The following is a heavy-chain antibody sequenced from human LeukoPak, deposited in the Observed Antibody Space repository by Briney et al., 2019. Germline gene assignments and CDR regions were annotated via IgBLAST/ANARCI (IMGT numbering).Heavy chain of an antibody. D-gene: IGHD6-13*01. V-gene: IGHV3-7*03. CDR1: GFPYDRYW. Sequence: PGGSLRLSCAASGFPYDRYWMSWVRLAPGKGLEWVANIKHDGSEKTFVDSVKGRFTISRDNAENSLYLQMNSLRAEDTAVYYCAKVSSSWYPVFDYWGQGTLVTVSS. CDR2: IKHDGSEK. J-gene: IGHJ4*02. CDR3: AKVSSSWYPVFDY.